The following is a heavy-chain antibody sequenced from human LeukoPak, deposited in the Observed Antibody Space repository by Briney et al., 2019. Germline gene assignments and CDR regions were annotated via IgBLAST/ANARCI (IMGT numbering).Heavy chain of an antibody. CDR2: IYYSGST. CDR1: GGSISSYY. CDR3: ARVYYSNSYDYWYFDL. Sequence: SETLSLTCTVSGGSISSYYWSWIRQPPGKGLEWIGYIYYSGSTNYNPSLKSRATISVDTSKNQFSLKLSSVTAADTAVYYCARVYYSNSYDYWYFDLWGRGTLVTVSS. D-gene: IGHD6-13*01. V-gene: IGHV4-59*01. J-gene: IGHJ2*01.